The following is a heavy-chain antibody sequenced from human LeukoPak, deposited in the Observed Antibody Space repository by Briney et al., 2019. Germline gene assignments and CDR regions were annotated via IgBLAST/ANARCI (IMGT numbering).Heavy chain of an antibody. CDR2: INHSGST. D-gene: IGHD6-19*01. Sequence: SETLSLTCADYGGSFSGYYWSWIRQPPGKGLEWIGEINHSGSTNYNPSLKSRVTISVERSNNQFSLKLSSVTVADTAVYYCARGLTYSSDWGDYWGQGTLVTVSS. J-gene: IGHJ4*02. CDR1: GGSFSGYY. V-gene: IGHV4-34*01. CDR3: ARGLTYSSDWGDY.